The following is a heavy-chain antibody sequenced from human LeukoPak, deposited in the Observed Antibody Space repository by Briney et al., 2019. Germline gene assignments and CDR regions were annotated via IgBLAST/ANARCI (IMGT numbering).Heavy chain of an antibody. CDR1: GFTFSNAW. Sequence: GGSLRLSCAASGFTFSNAWMHWVRQAPGKGLEWVAVTSYDGSNKYYADSVKGRFTISRDNSKNTLYLQMNSLRADDTAVYYCARDRGVGTTPLDYWGQGTLVTVSS. CDR3: ARDRGVGTTPLDY. D-gene: IGHD1-26*01. J-gene: IGHJ4*02. V-gene: IGHV3-30-3*01. CDR2: TSYDGSNK.